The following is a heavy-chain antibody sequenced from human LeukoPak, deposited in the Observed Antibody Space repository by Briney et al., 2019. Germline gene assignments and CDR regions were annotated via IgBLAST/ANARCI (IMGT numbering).Heavy chain of an antibody. CDR1: GRSISSYY. CDR2: IYYSGST. V-gene: IGHV4-59*01. J-gene: IGHJ6*02. D-gene: IGHD3-10*01. CDR3: ARGTPDYYGSGSYLDYYYYGMDV. Sequence: SETLSLTCPVSGRSISSYYWSWIRQPPGKGREWIGYIYYSGSTNYHPSLKSRVTISVDTSKNQFSLKLSSVTAADTAVYYCARGTPDYYGSGSYLDYYYYGMDVWGQGTSVTVSS.